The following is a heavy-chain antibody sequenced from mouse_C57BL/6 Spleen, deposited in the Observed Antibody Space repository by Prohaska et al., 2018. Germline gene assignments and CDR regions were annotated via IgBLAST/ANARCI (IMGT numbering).Heavy chain of an antibody. CDR2: IDPSDSYT. CDR3: ARWGSSYGYFDV. J-gene: IGHJ1*03. V-gene: IGHV1-50*01. Sequence: QVQLQQPGAELVKPGASVKLSCKASGYTFTSYWMQWVNQRPGQGLEWIGEIDPSDSYTNYNQKVKGKATLTVDTSSSTAYMQLSSLTSEDSAVYYCARWGSSYGYFDVWGTGTTVTVSS. D-gene: IGHD1-1*01. CDR1: GYTFTSYW.